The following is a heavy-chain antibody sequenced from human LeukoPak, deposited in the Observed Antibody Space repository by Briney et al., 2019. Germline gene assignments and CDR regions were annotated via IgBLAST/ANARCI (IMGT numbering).Heavy chain of an antibody. CDR3: AKVGMTTVTSDAFDI. CDR2: ISYDGSNK. CDR1: GFTFSSYG. D-gene: IGHD4-17*01. J-gene: IGHJ3*02. Sequence: GESLRLSCAASGFTFSSYGMHWVRQAPGKGLEWVAVISYDGSNKYYADSVKGRFTTSRDNSKNTLYLQMNSLRAEDTAVYYCAKVGMTTVTSDAFDIWGQGTMVTVSS. V-gene: IGHV3-30*18.